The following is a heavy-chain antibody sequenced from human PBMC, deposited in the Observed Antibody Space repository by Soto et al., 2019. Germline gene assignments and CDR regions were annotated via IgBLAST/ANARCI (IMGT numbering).Heavy chain of an antibody. CDR1: GFTFSSYA. J-gene: IGHJ5*02. Sequence: EVQLLESGGGLVRPGGSLRLSCAASGFTFSSYAMTWVRQAPGKGLEWVSRINPDGSATNYADSVKGRFTVSRDNARNMQYLQMNSLRAEDTAVYYCARDGGGSWGQGILVTVSS. CDR3: ARDGGGS. D-gene: IGHD2-15*01. CDR2: INPDGSAT. V-gene: IGHV3-74*01.